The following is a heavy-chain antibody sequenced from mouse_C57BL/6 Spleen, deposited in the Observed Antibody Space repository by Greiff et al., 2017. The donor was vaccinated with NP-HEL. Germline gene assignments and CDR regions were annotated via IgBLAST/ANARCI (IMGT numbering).Heavy chain of an antibody. CDR2: IYPGSGST. CDR1: GYTFTSYW. J-gene: IGHJ4*01. CDR3: ARFRVVDYYAMDY. V-gene: IGHV1-55*01. Sequence: QVQLQQPGAELVKPGASVKMSCKASGYTFTSYWITWVKQRPGQGLEWIGDIYPGSGSTNYNEKFKSKATLTVDTSSSTAYMQLSSLTSEDSAVYYCARFRVVDYYAMDYWGQGTSVTVSS. D-gene: IGHD1-1*01.